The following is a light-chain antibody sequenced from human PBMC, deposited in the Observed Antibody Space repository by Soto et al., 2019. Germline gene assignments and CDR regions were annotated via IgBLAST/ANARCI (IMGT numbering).Light chain of an antibody. CDR2: DTS. Sequence: EIVLTQSPATLSLSPGERATLSCRASQSVSSYLAWYQQKPGQAPRLLISDTSNRATGIPARFSGSGSGTDFTLTISSLEPEDFAVYYCQQRSNLPPFTFGQGTRLEIK. V-gene: IGKV3-11*01. CDR1: QSVSSY. CDR3: QQRSNLPPFT. J-gene: IGKJ5*01.